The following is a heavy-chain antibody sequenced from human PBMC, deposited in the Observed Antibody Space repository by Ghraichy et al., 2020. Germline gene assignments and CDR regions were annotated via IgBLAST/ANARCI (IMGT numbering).Heavy chain of an antibody. Sequence: GGSLRLSCAASGFTFSSYSMNWVRQAPGKGLEWVSYISSSSSTIYYADSVKGRFTISRDNAKNSLYLQMNSLRDEDTAVYYCARDYLFGQNNIVVVVAATPYYYYGMDVWGQGTTVTVSS. CDR3: ARDYLFGQNNIVVVVAATPYYYYGMDV. J-gene: IGHJ6*02. CDR2: ISSSSSTI. D-gene: IGHD2-15*01. V-gene: IGHV3-48*02. CDR1: GFTFSSYS.